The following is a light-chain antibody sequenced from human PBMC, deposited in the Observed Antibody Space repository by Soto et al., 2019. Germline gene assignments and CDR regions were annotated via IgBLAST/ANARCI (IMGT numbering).Light chain of an antibody. CDR1: QSVSMY. J-gene: IGKJ4*01. V-gene: IGKV3-20*01. CDR3: QQFSSYPLT. Sequence: SHSPASLSESALYRVTLSFMAIQSVSMYLAFYQQKRGQAPSLLIYDASSRATGLPDRFSGGGSGPDFTLTISRLEPEDFAVYYCQQFSSYPLTLGGGTKA. CDR2: DAS.